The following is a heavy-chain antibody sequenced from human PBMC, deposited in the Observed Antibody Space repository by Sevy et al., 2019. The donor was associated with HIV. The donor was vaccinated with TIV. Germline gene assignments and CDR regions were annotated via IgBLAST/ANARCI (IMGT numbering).Heavy chain of an antibody. V-gene: IGHV4-59*01. CDR1: GGSISSYY. CDR2: IYYSGST. CDR3: ARERQLVLDY. D-gene: IGHD6-13*01. Sequence: SETLSLTCTVSGGSISSYYWSWIRQPPGKGLEWIGYIYYSGSTNYNPSLKSRVTISGDTSKNQFALKLSSVTAADTAVYYCARERQLVLDYWGQGTLVTVSS. J-gene: IGHJ4*02.